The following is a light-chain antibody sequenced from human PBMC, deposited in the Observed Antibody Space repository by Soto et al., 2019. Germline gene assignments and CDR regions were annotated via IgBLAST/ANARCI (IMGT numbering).Light chain of an antibody. CDR3: QQYNNWPYT. V-gene: IGKV1-39*01. Sequence: DIQMTQSPSTLSASVGDRVTITCRASQNINNYLNWYQQKPGKAPKLLIYAASSLQSGVPSRFSGSGSGTDFTLTISSLQSEDFAVYYCQQYNNWPYTFGQGTKVDI. CDR2: AAS. CDR1: QNINNY. J-gene: IGKJ2*01.